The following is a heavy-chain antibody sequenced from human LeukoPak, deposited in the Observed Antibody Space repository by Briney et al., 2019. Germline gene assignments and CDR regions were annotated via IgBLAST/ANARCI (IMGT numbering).Heavy chain of an antibody. J-gene: IGHJ6*03. CDR2: IIPIFGTA. CDR1: GGTFSSYA. CDR3: ARSLAAARGYYYYYMDV. V-gene: IGHV1-69*13. D-gene: IGHD6-13*01. Sequence: SVKVSCKASGGTFSSYAISWVRQAPGQGLEWMGGIIPIFGTANYAQKFQGRVTITADESTSTAYMELSSLRSEDTAVYYCARSLAAARGYYYYYMDVWGKGTTVTVSS.